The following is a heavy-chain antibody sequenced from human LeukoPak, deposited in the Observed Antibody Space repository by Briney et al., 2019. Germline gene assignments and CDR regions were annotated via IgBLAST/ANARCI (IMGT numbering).Heavy chain of an antibody. D-gene: IGHD3-10*01. J-gene: IGHJ4*02. CDR3: ARGYYYGSGSPQFDY. CDR1: GXPISSNY. Sequence: SETLSLTCTVSGXPISSNYWSWIRQPAGKGLAWIGRIYTSGYTNYNPSLKSRVAMSLDTSKNQFSLKLSSVTAADTAVYYCARGYYYGSGSPQFDYWGQGTLVTVSS. CDR2: IYTSGYT. V-gene: IGHV4-4*07.